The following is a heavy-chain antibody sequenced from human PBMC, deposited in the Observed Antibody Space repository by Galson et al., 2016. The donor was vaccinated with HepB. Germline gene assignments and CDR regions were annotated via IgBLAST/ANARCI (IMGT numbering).Heavy chain of an antibody. D-gene: IGHD6-19*01. CDR2: INPSGGSA. CDR1: GYTFTAFY. J-gene: IGHJ5*02. CDR3: AGDQGAVTGRGVGWFDP. Sequence: SVKVSCKASGYTFTAFYMHWMRQAPGQGLEWMGIINPSGGSATYAQKFQGRVTMTWDTSTSTVYMELSSLRSEDTAVYYCAGDQGAVTGRGVGWFDPWGQGTLVTGSS. V-gene: IGHV1-46*01.